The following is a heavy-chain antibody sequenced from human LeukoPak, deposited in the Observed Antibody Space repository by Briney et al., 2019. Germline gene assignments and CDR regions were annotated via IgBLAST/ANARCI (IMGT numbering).Heavy chain of an antibody. CDR1: GDSITSNNFY. D-gene: IGHD3-9*01. CDR2: GYHAGIT. CDR3: ARHGILTDHSVRY. J-gene: IGHJ4*02. Sequence: SETLSLTCSVSGDSITSNNFYWGWFRQPPGKGLEWIGTGYHAGITHYNPSLSSRISMAVNTAKNHFSLRLNSVTANDTAVYYCARHGILTDHSVRYWGQGILVTVSS. V-gene: IGHV4-39*01.